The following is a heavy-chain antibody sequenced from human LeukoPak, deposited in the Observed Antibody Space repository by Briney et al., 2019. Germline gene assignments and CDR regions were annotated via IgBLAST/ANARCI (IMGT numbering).Heavy chain of an antibody. J-gene: IGHJ5*02. Sequence: GASVKVSCKASGHTFTNYDINWVRQATGQGLEWMGWMNPHSGNTGYAQKFQGRVTMTRNTSISTAYMELSSLRSEDTAVYYCARLSSHYGDYKVDPWGQGTLVTVSS. CDR2: MNPHSGNT. V-gene: IGHV1-8*01. D-gene: IGHD4-17*01. CDR1: GHTFTNYD. CDR3: ARLSSHYGDYKVDP.